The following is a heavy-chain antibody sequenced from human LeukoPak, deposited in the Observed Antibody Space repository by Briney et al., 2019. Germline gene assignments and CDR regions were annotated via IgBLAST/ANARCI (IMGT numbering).Heavy chain of an antibody. CDR2: ISYDGSNK. J-gene: IGHJ4*02. V-gene: IGHV3-30*18. CDR3: AKETNGDYRQYYFDY. CDR1: GFTFSSYG. D-gene: IGHD4-17*01. Sequence: GGSLRLSCAASGFTFSSYGMHWVRQAPGKGLEWVAVISYDGSNKYYADSVKGRFTISRGNSKNTLYLQMNSLRAEDTAVYYCAKETNGDYRQYYFDYWGQGTLVIVSS.